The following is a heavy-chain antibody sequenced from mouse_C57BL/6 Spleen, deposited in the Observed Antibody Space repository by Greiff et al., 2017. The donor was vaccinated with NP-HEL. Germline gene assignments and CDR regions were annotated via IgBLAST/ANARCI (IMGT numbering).Heavy chain of an antibody. D-gene: IGHD1-1*01. Sequence: EVKLMESGGGLVQPGGSMKLSCVASGFTFSNYWMNWVRQSPEKGLEWVAQIRLKSDNYATHYAESVKGRFTISRDDSKSSVYLQMNNLRAEDTGIYYCTDYYGSNAYWGQGTLVTVSA. CDR1: GFTFSNYW. CDR3: TDYYGSNAY. J-gene: IGHJ3*01. CDR2: IRLKSDNYAT. V-gene: IGHV6-3*01.